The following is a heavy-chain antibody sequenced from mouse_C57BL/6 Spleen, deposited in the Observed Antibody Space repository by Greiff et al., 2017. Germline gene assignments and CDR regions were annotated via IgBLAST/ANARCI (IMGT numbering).Heavy chain of an antibody. Sequence: QVQLKESGAELVRPGASVKLSCKASGYTFTDYYINWVKQRPGQGLEWIARIYPGSGNTYSNEKFKGKATLTAEKSSSTAYMQLSSLTSEDSAVYFCARGYDYGEGFAYWGQGTLVTVSA. CDR3: ARGYDYGEGFAY. V-gene: IGHV1-76*01. D-gene: IGHD2-4*01. J-gene: IGHJ3*01. CDR2: IYPGSGNT. CDR1: GYTFTDYY.